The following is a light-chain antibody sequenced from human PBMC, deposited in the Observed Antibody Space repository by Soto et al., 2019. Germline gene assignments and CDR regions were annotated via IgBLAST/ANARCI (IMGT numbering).Light chain of an antibody. Sequence: PGERAALSCGASESVSSNQLAWYQQKPGLAPRLLIYDASSRASGIPERLSGSGSGTGFSLTISSLEPEDSAVYYCQQYGSSPITFGQGTRLEIK. J-gene: IGKJ5*01. CDR3: QQYGSSPIT. CDR2: DAS. CDR1: ESVSSNQ. V-gene: IGKV3D-20*01.